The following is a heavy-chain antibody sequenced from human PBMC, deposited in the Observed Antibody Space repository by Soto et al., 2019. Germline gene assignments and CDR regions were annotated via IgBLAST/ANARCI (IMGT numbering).Heavy chain of an antibody. CDR3: ARESPSPGISPIDY. CDR1: GFTFSTHS. CDR2: INTSGDII. J-gene: IGHJ4*02. V-gene: IGHV3-21*01. Sequence: EVQLLESGGGLVKPGGSLRLSCAASGFTFSTHSMNWVRQAPGKGLEWVSCINTSGDIIYYADSVKGRFTISRDNAKNSLYLQMTSLRAEDTDVYCCARESPSPGISPIDYWGQGTLVAVSS.